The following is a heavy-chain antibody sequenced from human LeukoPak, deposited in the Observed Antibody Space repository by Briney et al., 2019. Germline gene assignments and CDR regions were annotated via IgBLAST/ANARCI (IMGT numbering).Heavy chain of an antibody. J-gene: IGHJ4*02. D-gene: IGHD3-22*01. CDR1: GFTFSSYS. Sequence: GGSLRLSCAASGFTFSSYSMNWVRQAPGKGLEWASSISSSSSYIYYADSVKGRFTISRDNVKNSLYLQMNSLRAEDTAVYYCARDFDSSGYYNNVDYWGQGTLVTVSS. CDR2: ISSSSSYI. V-gene: IGHV3-21*01. CDR3: ARDFDSSGYYNNVDY.